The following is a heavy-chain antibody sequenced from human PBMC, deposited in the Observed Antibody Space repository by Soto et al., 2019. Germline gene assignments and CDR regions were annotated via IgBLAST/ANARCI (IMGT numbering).Heavy chain of an antibody. CDR1: EDTFTRYV. CDR2: SNAGNGNT. V-gene: IGHV1-3*01. CDR3: ATSTIDTSSWKQYFYGMDV. D-gene: IGHD6-13*01. Sequence: QVQLVQSGAEVKKPGASVKVSCKASEDTFTRYVIHWVRQAPGQRLECMGWSNAGNGNTKYSQNFQGRVTITRDASASTANRELSSLRSQDTAVYYCATSTIDTSSWKQYFYGMDVWGQGSTVTVSS. J-gene: IGHJ6*02.